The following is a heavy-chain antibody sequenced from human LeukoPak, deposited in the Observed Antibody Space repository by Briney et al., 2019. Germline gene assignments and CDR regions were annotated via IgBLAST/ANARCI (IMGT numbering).Heavy chain of an antibody. D-gene: IGHD3-10*01. CDR3: ARDMKVYGSGSYYRYYYYGMYV. Sequence: SETLSLTCTVSGGSISNYYWRWIRQPPGKGLEGIGYSYYSWSTNYNPSLKGRVTISVDTSKNQSSLKLSSVTAADTAVYYCARDMKVYGSGSYYRYYYYGMYVWGKGTTVTVSS. CDR1: GGSISNYY. CDR2: SYYSWST. V-gene: IGHV4-59*01. J-gene: IGHJ6*04.